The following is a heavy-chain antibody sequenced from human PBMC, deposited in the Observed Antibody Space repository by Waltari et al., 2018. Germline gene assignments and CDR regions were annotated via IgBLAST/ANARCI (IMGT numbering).Heavy chain of an antibody. Sequence: QVQLVQSGAEVKKPGASVKVSCTASGYTFTSYGISWVLQAPGQGLEWMGIINPSGGSTSYAQKSQGRVTMTRDTSTSTVYMELSSLRSEDTAVYYCATLCMVRGVTPAFDYLGQGTLVTVSS. D-gene: IGHD3-10*01. CDR2: INPSGGST. J-gene: IGHJ4*02. V-gene: IGHV1-46*01. CDR1: GYTFTSYG. CDR3: ATLCMVRGVTPAFDY.